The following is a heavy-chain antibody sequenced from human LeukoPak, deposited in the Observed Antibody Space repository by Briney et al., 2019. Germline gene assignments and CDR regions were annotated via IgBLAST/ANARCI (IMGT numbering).Heavy chain of an antibody. Sequence: GGSLRLSCEASGFTFSSYEMNWVRQAPGKGLEWVSYISSSGSTIYYADSVKGRFTISRDNAKNSLYLQMNSLRAEDTAVYYCARDRPLDFWSGYCIDWGQGTLVTVSS. CDR1: GFTFSSYE. CDR3: ARDRPLDFWSGYCID. CDR2: ISSSGSTI. D-gene: IGHD3-3*01. J-gene: IGHJ4*02. V-gene: IGHV3-48*03.